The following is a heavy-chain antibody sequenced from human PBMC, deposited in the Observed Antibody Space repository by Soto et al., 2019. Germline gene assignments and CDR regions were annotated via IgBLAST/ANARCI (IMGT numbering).Heavy chain of an antibody. Sequence: PSETLCLTGAVAGNSITSNSYFWDWIRQPPGKGLEWIGSIYYSGSTYYNPSLKSRVTISVDTSKNQFSLKLSSVTAADTAVYYCATQEVGGSYVYTFDPWGQGTLVTVSS. J-gene: IGHJ5*02. V-gene: IGHV4-39*01. CDR1: GNSITSNSYF. CDR3: ATQEVGGSYVYTFDP. CDR2: IYYSGST. D-gene: IGHD1-26*01.